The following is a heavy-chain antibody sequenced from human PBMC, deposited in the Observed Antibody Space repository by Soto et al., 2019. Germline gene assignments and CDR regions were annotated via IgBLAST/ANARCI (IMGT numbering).Heavy chain of an antibody. V-gene: IGHV3-53*01. CDR1: GFTVSSNY. CDR2: IYSGGYT. Sequence: GSLRLSCAASGFTVSSNYMTWVRQVPGKGLHWVSVIYSGGYTYYAGSVKGRFTISRDNLKNTLYLQMNSLRAEDTAVYFCARGESPLDYWGLGTLVTVSS. J-gene: IGHJ4*02. CDR3: ARGESPLDY.